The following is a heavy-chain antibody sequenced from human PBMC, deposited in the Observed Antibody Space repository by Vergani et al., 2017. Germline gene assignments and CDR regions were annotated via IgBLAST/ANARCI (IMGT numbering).Heavy chain of an antibody. D-gene: IGHD6-6*01. Sequence: QVQLQESGPGLVKPSETLSLTCTVSGYSISSGYYWGWIRQPPGKGLEWIGSIYHSGSTYYNPSLKSRVTISVDTSKNQFSLKLSSVTAADTAVYYCARDQRIAARSRDRHYYYYMDVWGKGTTVTVSS. J-gene: IGHJ6*03. V-gene: IGHV4-38-2*02. CDR2: IYHSGST. CDR1: GYSISSGYY. CDR3: ARDQRIAARSRDRHYYYYMDV.